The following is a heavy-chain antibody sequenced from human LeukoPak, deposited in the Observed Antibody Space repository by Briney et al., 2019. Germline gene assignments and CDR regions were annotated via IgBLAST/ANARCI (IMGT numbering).Heavy chain of an antibody. J-gene: IGHJ5*02. CDR2: IDKKDKGYATAT. Sequence: GGSLRLSCAASGFTFSGSAIHWVRQSSGKGLEWVGQIDKKDKGYATATAYAASVKGRFTISRDDSINTAYLQMKSLKTEDTALYYCTRDSGTYSWFDPWGQGTLVTVSS. D-gene: IGHD1-26*01. CDR1: GFTFSGSA. CDR3: TRDSGTYSWFDP. V-gene: IGHV3-73*01.